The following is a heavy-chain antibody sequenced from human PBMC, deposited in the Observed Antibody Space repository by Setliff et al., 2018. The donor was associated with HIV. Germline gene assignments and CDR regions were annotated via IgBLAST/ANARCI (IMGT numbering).Heavy chain of an antibody. CDR1: GGSFRGYY. D-gene: IGHD3-16*02. CDR2: INHNGST. CDR3: ARGSDYIWGNYRFPFDY. Sequence: PSETLSLTCAVYGGSFRGYYWSWIRQPPGKGLEWIGEINHNGSTNYNPSLKSRVAISVDTSKSQFSLKLSSVTAADTALYYCARGSDYIWGNYRFPFDYWGQGTLVTVSS. J-gene: IGHJ4*02. V-gene: IGHV4-34*01.